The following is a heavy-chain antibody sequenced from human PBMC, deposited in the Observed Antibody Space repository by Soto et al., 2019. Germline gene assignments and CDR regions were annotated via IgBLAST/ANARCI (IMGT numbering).Heavy chain of an antibody. CDR1: GGSVSSGSYY. Sequence: PSETLSLTCTVSGGSVSSGSYYWSWIRQPPGKGLEWIGYIYYSGSTNYNPSLKSRVTISVDTSKNQFSLKLSSVTAADTAVYYYASAPEYFAFWGQGTLVPVSS. CDR3: ASAPEYFAF. V-gene: IGHV4-61*01. CDR2: IYYSGST. J-gene: IGHJ4*02.